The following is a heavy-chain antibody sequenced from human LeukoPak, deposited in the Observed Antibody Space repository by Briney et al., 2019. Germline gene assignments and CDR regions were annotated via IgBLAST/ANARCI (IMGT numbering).Heavy chain of an antibody. CDR1: GGSISSGSYY. CDR2: IYTSGST. J-gene: IGHJ6*03. V-gene: IGHV4-61*02. Sequence: TSETLSLTCSVSGGSISSGSYYWSWIRQPAGKGLEWIGRIYTSGSTNYNPSLKSRVTISVDRSKNQFSPKLSSVTAADTAVYYCARTYCGGDCRGYYYHYYMDVWGKGTTVTVSS. CDR3: ARTYCGGDCRGYYYHYYMDV. D-gene: IGHD2-21*02.